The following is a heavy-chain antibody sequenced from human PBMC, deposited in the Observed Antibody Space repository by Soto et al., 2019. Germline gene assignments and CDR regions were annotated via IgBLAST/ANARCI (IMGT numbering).Heavy chain of an antibody. Sequence: SETLSLTCTVSGGSVSSGNYYWSWIRQPPGNGLEWIGYFYYTGSTNYNPSLKSRVTISVDASKNQFSLRLSSLTAADTAVYYCARSMHYSDGSNYSPFDYWGQGTLVTVSS. CDR1: GGSVSSGNYY. CDR3: ARSMHYSDGSNYSPFDY. V-gene: IGHV4-61*01. CDR2: FYYTGST. D-gene: IGHD3-22*01. J-gene: IGHJ4*02.